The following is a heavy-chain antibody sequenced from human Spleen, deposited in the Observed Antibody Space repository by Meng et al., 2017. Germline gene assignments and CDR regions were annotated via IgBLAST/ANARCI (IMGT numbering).Heavy chain of an antibody. CDR3: AKETNAFDI. Sequence: GESLKISCAASGFSFSSFWMTWVRQAPGKGLEWVSVIGGSGGGTHYADSVKGRFTISRDNSRNALYLQMNSLRGEDTAVYYCAKETNAFDIWGQGTVVTVSS. CDR1: GFSFSSFW. CDR2: IGGSGGGT. V-gene: IGHV3-23*01. D-gene: IGHD4-11*01. J-gene: IGHJ3*02.